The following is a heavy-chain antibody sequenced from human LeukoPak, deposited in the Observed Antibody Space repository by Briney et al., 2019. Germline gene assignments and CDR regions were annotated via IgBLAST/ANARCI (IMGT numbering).Heavy chain of an antibody. D-gene: IGHD3-3*01. V-gene: IGHV4-38-2*01. CDR1: NYSISSGYY. CDR2: IYHSGST. J-gene: IGHJ4*02. CDR3: ARAGPFYNFWSGHECYFDY. Sequence: PSETLSLTCVVSNYSISSGYYWGWIRQPPGKGREWIGSIYHSGSTYYNPSLKSRVTISVDTPKNQFSLKLSSVTAADTAVYSCARAGPFYNFWSGHECYFDYWGQGTLVTVSS.